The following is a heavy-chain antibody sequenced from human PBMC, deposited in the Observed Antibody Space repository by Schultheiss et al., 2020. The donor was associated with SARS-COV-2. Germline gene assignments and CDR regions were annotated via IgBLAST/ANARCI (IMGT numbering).Heavy chain of an antibody. Sequence: GGSLRLSCAASGFTFSNAWMSWVRQAPGKGLEWVSYISSSGSTIYYADSVKGRFTISRDNAKNSLYLQMNSLRAEDTAVYYCARGVGATYYYYYYMDVWGKGTTVTVSS. CDR2: ISSSGSTI. CDR1: GFTFSNAW. V-gene: IGHV3-11*04. CDR3: ARGVGATYYYYYYMDV. J-gene: IGHJ6*03. D-gene: IGHD1-26*01.